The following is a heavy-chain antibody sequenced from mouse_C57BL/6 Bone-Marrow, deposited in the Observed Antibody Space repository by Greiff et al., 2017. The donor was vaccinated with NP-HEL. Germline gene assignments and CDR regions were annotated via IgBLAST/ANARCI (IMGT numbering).Heavy chain of an antibody. CDR3: ARRDTTVSSFAY. J-gene: IGHJ3*01. V-gene: IGHV1-50*01. Sequence: QVQLQQPGAELVKPGASVKLSCKASGYTFTSYWMQWVKQRPGQGLEWIGEIDPSDSYTNYNQKFKGKATLTVDTSSSTAYMQLSSLTSEDSAVYYCARRDTTVSSFAYWGQGTLVTVSA. D-gene: IGHD1-1*01. CDR2: IDPSDSYT. CDR1: GYTFTSYW.